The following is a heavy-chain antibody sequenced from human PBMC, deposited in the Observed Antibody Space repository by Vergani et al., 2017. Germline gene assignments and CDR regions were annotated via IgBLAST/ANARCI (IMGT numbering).Heavy chain of an antibody. CDR3: ARDSGYCSGGSCYPVGYFDL. CDR2: IYYSGST. Sequence: QVQLQESGPGLVKPSETLSLTCTVSGGSISSSYWSWIRQPPGXGLEWIGYIYYSGSTNYNPSLKSRVTISVDTSKNQCSLKLSSVTAADTAVYYCARDSGYCSGGSCYPVGYFDLWGRGTLVTVSS. D-gene: IGHD2-15*01. J-gene: IGHJ2*01. V-gene: IGHV4-59*01. CDR1: GGSISSSY.